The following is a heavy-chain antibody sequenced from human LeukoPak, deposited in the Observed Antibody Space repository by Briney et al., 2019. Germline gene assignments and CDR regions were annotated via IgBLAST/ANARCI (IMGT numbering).Heavy chain of an antibody. V-gene: IGHV2-26*01. CDR1: GFSLSTARMG. Sequence: ESGPTLVNPTETLTLTCTVSGFSLSTARMGVSWIRQPPGKALEWLAHIFSNDEKSYSTSLKSRLTISKDTSKSQVVLTMTNMDPVDTATYYCARIPGDYYDSSGYLVDAFDIWGQGTMVTVSS. J-gene: IGHJ3*02. D-gene: IGHD3-22*01. CDR3: ARIPGDYYDSSGYLVDAFDI. CDR2: IFSNDEK.